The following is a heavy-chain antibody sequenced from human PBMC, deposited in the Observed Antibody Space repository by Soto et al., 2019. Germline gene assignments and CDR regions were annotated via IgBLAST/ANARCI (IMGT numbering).Heavy chain of an antibody. CDR3: ARVYCSGGSCYSIDY. J-gene: IGHJ4*02. V-gene: IGHV1-46*03. D-gene: IGHD2-15*01. CDR1: GYTFTSYY. Sequence: QVQLVQSGAEVKKPGASVKVSCKASGYTFTSYYMHWVRQAPGQGLEWMGIINPSGGSTSYAQKFQGRVTMTRDTSTSTCYMELSSLRSEDTAVYYCARVYCSGGSCYSIDYWGQGTLVTVSS. CDR2: INPSGGST.